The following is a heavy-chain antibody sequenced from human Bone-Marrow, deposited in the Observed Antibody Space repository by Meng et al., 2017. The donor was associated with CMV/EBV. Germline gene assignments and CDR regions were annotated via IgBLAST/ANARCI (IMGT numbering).Heavy chain of an antibody. CDR3: ARLYCGRTNCYVGGRFQH. J-gene: IGHJ1*01. D-gene: IGHD2-2*01. CDR1: GGSMRGHH. CDR2: TWDSGPT. V-gene: IGHV4-59*08. Sequence: SETLSLTCTVSGGSMRGHHWSWIRQPPGKGLEWIGSTWDSGPTKYNPSLKSRVTISVDTSENQFSLRLISVTAADTAVYYCARLYCGRTNCYVGGRFQHWGRGTLVTFSS.